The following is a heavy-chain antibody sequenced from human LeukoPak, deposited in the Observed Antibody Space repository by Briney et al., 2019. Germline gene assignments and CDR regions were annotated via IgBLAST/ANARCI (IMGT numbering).Heavy chain of an antibody. CDR1: GYTFTSYG. D-gene: IGHD6-6*01. CDR3: ARELWARSRSSIQGY. V-gene: IGHV1-18*01. J-gene: IGHJ4*02. CDR2: ISAYNGNT. Sequence: ASVKVSCKASGYTFTSYGISWVRQAPGQGLEWMGWISAYNGNTNYAQKPQGRVTMTTDTSTSTAYMELRSLRSDDTAVYYCARELWARSRSSIQGYWGQGTLVTVSS.